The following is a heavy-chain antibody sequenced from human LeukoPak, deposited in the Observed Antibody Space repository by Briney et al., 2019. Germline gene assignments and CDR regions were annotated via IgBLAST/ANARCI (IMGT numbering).Heavy chain of an antibody. V-gene: IGHV3-33*01. CDR3: ARSNNGGWGYCDY. J-gene: IGHJ4*02. CDR2: IWYDESNK. Sequence: PGGSLRLSCAASGFSFSNYGMHWVRQAPGKGLEWVAVIWYDESNKYYADSVKGRFTISRDNSKNTLYVQMSSLRAEDTAVYYCARSNNGGWGYCDYWGQGSLVTVSS. CDR1: GFSFSNYG. D-gene: IGHD3-16*01.